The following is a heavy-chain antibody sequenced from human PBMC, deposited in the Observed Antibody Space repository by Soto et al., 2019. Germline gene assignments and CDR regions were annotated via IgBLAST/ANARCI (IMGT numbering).Heavy chain of an antibody. D-gene: IGHD6-19*01. J-gene: IGHJ4*02. CDR2: FDPEDGET. CDR1: GYTLTELS. CDR3: AKGMSLGIAVAGLFDY. Sequence: ASVKVSCKVSGYTLTELSMHWVRQAPGKGLEWMGGFDPEDGETIYAQKFQGRVTMTEDTSTDTAYMELSSLRSEDTAVYYCAKGMSLGIAVAGLFDYWGQGTLVTVSS. V-gene: IGHV1-24*01.